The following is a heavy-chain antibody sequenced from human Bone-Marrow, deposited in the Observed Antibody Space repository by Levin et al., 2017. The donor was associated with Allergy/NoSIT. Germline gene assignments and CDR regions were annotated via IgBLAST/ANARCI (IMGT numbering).Heavy chain of an antibody. CDR2: THYHGIT. D-gene: IGHD6-19*01. CDR3: ARRDQYKSGWIPGFDY. CDR1: GGSISSGTYF. Sequence: KPSETLSLTCNISGGSISSGTYFWVWIRQSPGKGLEWIGSTHYHGITKYNPFLESRVTISEDPSKNSFSLKLSSVTAADTAVYYCARRDQYKSGWIPGFDYWGQGILVIVSS. J-gene: IGHJ4*02. V-gene: IGHV4-39*01.